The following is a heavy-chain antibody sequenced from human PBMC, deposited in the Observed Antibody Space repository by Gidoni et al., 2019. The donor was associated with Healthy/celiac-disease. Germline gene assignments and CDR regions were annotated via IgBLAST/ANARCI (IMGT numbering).Heavy chain of an antibody. CDR3: ARDNFEWLVQSFDY. V-gene: IGHV3-21*01. Sequence: EVQLVESGGGLVKPGGSLRLSCAASGFTFSSYSMNWVRQAPGKGLEWVSSISSSSSYIYYADSVKGRFTISRDNAKNSLYLQMNSLRAEDTAVYYCARDNFEWLVQSFDYWGQGTLVTVSS. D-gene: IGHD6-19*01. J-gene: IGHJ4*02. CDR2: ISSSSSYI. CDR1: GFTFSSYS.